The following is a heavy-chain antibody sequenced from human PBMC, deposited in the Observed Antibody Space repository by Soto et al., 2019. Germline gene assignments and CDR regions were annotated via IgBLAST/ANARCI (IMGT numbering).Heavy chain of an antibody. J-gene: IGHJ4*02. D-gene: IGHD5-18*01. CDR1: GGSISSYY. V-gene: IGHV4-4*07. CDR2: IYTSGST. Sequence: SETLSLTCTVSGGSISSYYWSWIRQRAGKGLEWIGRIYTSGSTNYNPSLKSRVTMSVDTSKNQFSLKLSSVTAADTAVYYCARSPDTAMVLYYWGQGTLVTVSS. CDR3: ARSPDTAMVLYY.